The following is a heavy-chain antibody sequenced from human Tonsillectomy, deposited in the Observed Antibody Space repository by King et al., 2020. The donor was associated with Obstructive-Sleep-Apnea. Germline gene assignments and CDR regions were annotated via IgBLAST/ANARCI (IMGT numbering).Heavy chain of an antibody. J-gene: IGHJ4*02. D-gene: IGHD3-22*01. CDR2: ISGSGGST. Sequence: VQLVESGGGLVQPGGSLRLSCAASGFTFSSYAMSWVRQAPGKGLEWVSGISGSGGSTYYADSVKGRFPSSRDNSKNTLYLQMNSLRAEDTAVYYCASFAQWLSAQVDYWGQGTLVTVSS. CDR1: GFTFSSYA. CDR3: ASFAQWLSAQVDY. V-gene: IGHV3-23*04.